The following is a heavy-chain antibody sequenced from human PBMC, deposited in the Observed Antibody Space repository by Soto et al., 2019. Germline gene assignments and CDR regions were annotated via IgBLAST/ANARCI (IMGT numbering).Heavy chain of an antibody. Sequence: RLSCAASGFTFSSYGMHWVRQAPGKGLEWVAVISYDGSNKYYADSVKGRFTISRDNSKNTLYLQMNSLRAEDTAVYYCAKDADSGWPYYYYYGMDVWGQGTTVTVSS. CDR3: AKDADSGWPYYYYYGMDV. V-gene: IGHV3-30*18. J-gene: IGHJ6*02. CDR2: ISYDGSNK. D-gene: IGHD6-19*01. CDR1: GFTFSSYG.